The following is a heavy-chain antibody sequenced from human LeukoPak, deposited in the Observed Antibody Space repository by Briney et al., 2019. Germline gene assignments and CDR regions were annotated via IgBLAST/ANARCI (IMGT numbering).Heavy chain of an antibody. CDR1: GFTFCSYE. CDR2: ISSSGSTI. D-gene: IGHD2-15*01. V-gene: IGHV3-48*03. J-gene: IGHJ2*01. CDR3: ARDYTTPENCSGGSCYHYWYFDL. Sequence: GGSLRLSCAASGFTFCSYEMNWVRQAPGKGLEWVSYISSSGSTIYYADSVKGRFTISRDNAKNSLYLQMNSLRAEDTAVYYCARDYTTPENCSGGSCYHYWYFDLWGRGTLVTVSS.